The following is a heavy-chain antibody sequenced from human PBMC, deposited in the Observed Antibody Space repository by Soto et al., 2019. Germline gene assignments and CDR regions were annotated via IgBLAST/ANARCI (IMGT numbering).Heavy chain of an antibody. D-gene: IGHD2-2*01. J-gene: IGHJ6*03. CDR3: ARRLVVPAATGYYYYMDV. CDR2: IYPGDSDT. V-gene: IGHV5-51*01. CDR1: GYSFTSYW. Sequence: PGESLKISCKGSGYSFTSYWIGWVRQMPGKGLEWMGIIYPGDSDTRYSPSFQGQVTISADKSISTAYLQWSSLKASDTAMYYCARRLVVPAATGYYYYMDVWGKETTVTVSS.